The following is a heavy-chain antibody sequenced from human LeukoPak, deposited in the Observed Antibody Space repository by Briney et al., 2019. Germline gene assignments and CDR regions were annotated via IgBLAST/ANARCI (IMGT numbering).Heavy chain of an antibody. V-gene: IGHV3-33*08. CDR1: GFTFFSYG. CDR3: ARDVTVTTSNWFDP. CDR2: IWYDGSNK. D-gene: IGHD4-17*01. J-gene: IGHJ5*02. Sequence: PGGSLRLSCAASGFTFFSYGMHWVRQAPGKGLEWVAVIWYDGSNKYYADSVKGRFTISRDNSKNSLYLRMNSLRAEDTAVYYCARDVTVTTSNWFDPWGQGTLVTVSS.